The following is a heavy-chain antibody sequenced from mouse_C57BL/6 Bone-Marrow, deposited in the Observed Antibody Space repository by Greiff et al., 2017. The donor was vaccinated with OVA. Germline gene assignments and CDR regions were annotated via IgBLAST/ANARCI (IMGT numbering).Heavy chain of an antibody. CDR3: TTYRY. CDR1: GFNIKDDD. CDR2: IDRENGDT. Sequence: EVQLKESGAELVRPGASVKLSCTASGFNIKDDDMHWVKERPEQGLEWIGWIDRENGDTEYASKFQGKVTITADTSSKTVYLHLSSLTSEDTAVYYCTTYRYWGQGTTLTVSS. J-gene: IGHJ2*01. V-gene: IGHV14-4*01.